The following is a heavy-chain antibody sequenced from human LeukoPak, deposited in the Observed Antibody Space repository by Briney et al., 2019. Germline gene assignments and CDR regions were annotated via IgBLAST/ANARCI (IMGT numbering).Heavy chain of an antibody. CDR3: ARADASRWFDY. CDR2: INANSGDT. CDR1: GYTFTGYY. J-gene: IGHJ5*01. V-gene: IGHV1-2*02. Sequence: ASVKVSCKASGYTFTGYYMHWVRQAPGQGLGWMGWINANSGDTGYAQKFQGRVTMTRDTSVSTAYMELSRLRSDDTAVYFCARADASRWFDYWGQGALVTVSP. D-gene: IGHD2-2*01.